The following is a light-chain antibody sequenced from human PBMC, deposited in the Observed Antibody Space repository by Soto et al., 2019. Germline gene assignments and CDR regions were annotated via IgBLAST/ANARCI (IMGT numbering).Light chain of an antibody. J-gene: IGKJ1*01. Sequence: ENGLRQSPGTLSLSPGERATLSCRASRSVSNNYVAWYQRKPGQAPRLLIYGASSRATDIPRRFSGSGSGTDFTLTITRLEPEDFAVYYCQQYGSSPPTFGQGTKVESK. CDR2: GAS. CDR3: QQYGSSPPT. V-gene: IGKV3-20*01. CDR1: RSVSNNY.